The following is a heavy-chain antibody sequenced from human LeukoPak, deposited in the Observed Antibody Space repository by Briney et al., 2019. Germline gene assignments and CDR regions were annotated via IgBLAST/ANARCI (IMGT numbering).Heavy chain of an antibody. J-gene: IGHJ4*02. CDR1: GFTFSNAW. CDR3: TTGVVFYSYGDSDY. Sequence: GGSLRLSCAASGFTFSNAWMSWVRQAPGKGLEWVGRIKSKTDGGTTDYAAPVKGRFTISRDDSKNTLYLQMNSLKTEDTAVYYCTTGVVFYSYGDSDYWGQGTLVTVSS. D-gene: IGHD5-18*01. CDR2: IKSKTDGGTT. V-gene: IGHV3-15*01.